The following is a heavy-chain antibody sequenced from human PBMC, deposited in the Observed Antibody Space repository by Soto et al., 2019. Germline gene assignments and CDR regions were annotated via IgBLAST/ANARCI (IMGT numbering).Heavy chain of an antibody. CDR1: GFTFSSYA. CDR2: ISGSGGST. Sequence: GGALRLSCAASGFTFSSYAMSWVRQAPGKGLEWVSGISGSGGSTYYADSVKGRFSISRDNSKNTLYLQMNSLRAEDTAVYYCAKGPPYCGGDCYWFDYWGQGTLVTVSS. CDR3: AKGPPYCGGDCYWFDY. J-gene: IGHJ4*02. D-gene: IGHD2-21*01. V-gene: IGHV3-23*01.